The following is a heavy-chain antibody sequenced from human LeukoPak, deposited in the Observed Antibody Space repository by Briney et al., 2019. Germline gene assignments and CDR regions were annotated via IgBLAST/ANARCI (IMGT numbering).Heavy chain of an antibody. J-gene: IGHJ4*02. CDR1: VYTFTRYG. CDR2: IYAYNGNT. CDR3: ASVTYYYDSSGYYAYYFDC. V-gene: IGHV1-18*01. D-gene: IGHD3-22*01. Sequence: ASVTVSYKPSVYTFTRYGISWVRQAPGRGREWMGWIYAYNGNTNYAQKLQGRVTMTTDTSTRTAYMELRSLRSDDTAVYYCASVTYYYDSSGYYAYYFDCWGQGTLVTVSS.